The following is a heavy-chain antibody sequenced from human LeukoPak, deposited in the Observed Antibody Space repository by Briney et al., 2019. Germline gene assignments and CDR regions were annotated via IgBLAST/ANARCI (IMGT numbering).Heavy chain of an antibody. CDR3: ARGASRDFWSGYDANWFDP. V-gene: IGHV4-61*10. CDR2: IYYSGST. CDR1: GGSIYSGSYY. Sequence: PSETLSLTCTVSGGSIYSGSYYWSWIRQPAGKGLEWIEYIYYSGSTNYNPSLKSRVTISVGTSKNQFSLKLSSVTAADTAVYYCARGASRDFWSGYDANWFDPWGQGTLVTVSS. J-gene: IGHJ5*02. D-gene: IGHD3-3*01.